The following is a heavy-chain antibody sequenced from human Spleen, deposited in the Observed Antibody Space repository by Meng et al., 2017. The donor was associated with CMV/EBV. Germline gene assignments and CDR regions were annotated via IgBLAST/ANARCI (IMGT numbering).Heavy chain of an antibody. D-gene: IGHD2-2*02. CDR2: IIPILGIA. J-gene: IGHJ5*02. Sequence: GTFSSYTISWVRQDPGQGLEWMGRIIPILGIANYAQKFQGRVTITADKSTSTAYMELSSLRSEDTAVYYCARGYCSSTSCYTGWFDPWGQGTLVTVSS. CDR3: ARGYCSSTSCYTGWFDP. V-gene: IGHV1-69*02. CDR1: GTFSSYT.